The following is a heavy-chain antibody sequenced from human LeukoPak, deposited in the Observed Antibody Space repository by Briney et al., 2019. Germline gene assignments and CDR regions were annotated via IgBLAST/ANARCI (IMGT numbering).Heavy chain of an antibody. CDR3: ARDPQYSSSWYYFDY. CDR1: GFTFSSYE. CDR2: ISSSGSTI. J-gene: IGHJ4*02. D-gene: IGHD6-13*01. Sequence: GGSLRLSCAASGFTFSSYEMNWVRQAPGKGLEWVSYISSSGSTIYYADSVKGRFTISRDNAKNSLYLQMNSLRAEDTAVYYCARDPQYSSSWYYFDYWGQGTLVTVSS. V-gene: IGHV3-48*03.